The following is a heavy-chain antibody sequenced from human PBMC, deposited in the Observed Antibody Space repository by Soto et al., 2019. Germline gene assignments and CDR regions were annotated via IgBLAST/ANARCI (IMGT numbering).Heavy chain of an antibody. Sequence: PSETLSLTCTVSGGSISSSSYYWGWIRQPPXKGLEWIGSIYYSGSTYYNPSLKSRVTISVDTSKNQFSLKLSSVTAADTAVYYCARIYSYYYDSSGYPGGYYYYYGMDVWGQGTTVTVSS. CDR1: GGSISSSSYY. CDR2: IYYSGST. D-gene: IGHD3-22*01. CDR3: ARIYSYYYDSSGYPGGYYYYYGMDV. V-gene: IGHV4-39*01. J-gene: IGHJ6*02.